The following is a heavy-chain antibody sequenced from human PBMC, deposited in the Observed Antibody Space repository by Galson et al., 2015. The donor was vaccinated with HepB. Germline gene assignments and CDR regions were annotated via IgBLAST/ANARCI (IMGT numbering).Heavy chain of an antibody. CDR3: ARPLVLNGRFYPGVGPFYI. Sequence: TLSLTCAVSGVTISGGQYYWAWIRQGPGKDLEWIGSVYYGGTTYYSPSFQGRVAMSVDASKNQLSLTLTSVTAADTAVYYCARPLVLNGRFYPGVGPFYIWGQGTMVTVS. J-gene: IGHJ3*02. CDR2: VYYGGTT. V-gene: IGHV4-39*01. CDR1: GVTISGGQYY. D-gene: IGHD1-26*01.